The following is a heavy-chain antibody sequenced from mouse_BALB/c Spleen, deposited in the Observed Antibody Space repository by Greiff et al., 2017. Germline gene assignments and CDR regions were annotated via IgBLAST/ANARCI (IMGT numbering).Heavy chain of an antibody. D-gene: IGHD1-1*01. Sequence: LQQPGAELVKPGASVKMSCKASGYTFTSYNMHWVKQTPGQGLEWIGAIYPGNGDTSYNQKFKGKATLTADKSSSTAYMQISSLTSEDSAVYYCARENYYYGSSFDYWGQGTTLTVSS. V-gene: IGHV1-12*01. J-gene: IGHJ2*01. CDR2: IYPGNGDT. CDR3: ARENYYYGSSFDY. CDR1: GYTFTSYN.